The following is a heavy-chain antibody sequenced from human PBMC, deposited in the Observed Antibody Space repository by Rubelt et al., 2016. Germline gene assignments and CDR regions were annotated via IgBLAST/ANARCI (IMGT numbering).Heavy chain of an antibody. CDR1: GGSISPYH. CDR2: IDHTGST. Sequence: QVQLQESGPGLVKPSETLSLNCTVSGGSISPYHWSWIRQSPGKGLEWIGNIDHTGSTSYNPSLRSRVTISVDTSKNHVSLKLNCVTDADTAIYFWARVGEPPPSDCWGQGTLVTVSS. CDR3: ARVGEPPPSDC. V-gene: IGHV4-4*08. J-gene: IGHJ4*02. D-gene: IGHD1-14*01.